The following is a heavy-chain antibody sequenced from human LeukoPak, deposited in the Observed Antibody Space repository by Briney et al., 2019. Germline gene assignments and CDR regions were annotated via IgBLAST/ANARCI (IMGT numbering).Heavy chain of an antibody. V-gene: IGHV3-30*18. D-gene: IGHD6-19*01. CDR3: AKGPHFSGGWYYYGMDV. Sequence: PGGSLRLSCAASGFTFSSYGMHWVRQAPGKGLEWVAVISYDGSNKYYADSVKGRFTISRDNSKNTLYLQMNSLRAEDTAVYYRAKGPHFSGGWYYYGMDVWGQGTTVTVSS. CDR2: ISYDGSNK. J-gene: IGHJ6*02. CDR1: GFTFSSYG.